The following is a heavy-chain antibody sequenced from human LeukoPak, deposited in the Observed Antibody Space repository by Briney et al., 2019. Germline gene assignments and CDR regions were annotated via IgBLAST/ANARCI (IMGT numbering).Heavy chain of an antibody. J-gene: IGHJ6*03. CDR1: GGSISSGGYS. D-gene: IGHD3-16*01. Sequence: SETLSLTCAVSGGSISSGGYSWSWIRQPPGKGLEWIGYIYYSGSTYYNPSLKSRVTISVDTSKNQFSLNLRSVTAADTAVYYCARRGGDMPARGFMDVWGKGTTVTVSS. V-gene: IGHV4-30-4*07. CDR2: IYYSGST. CDR3: ARRGGDMPARGFMDV.